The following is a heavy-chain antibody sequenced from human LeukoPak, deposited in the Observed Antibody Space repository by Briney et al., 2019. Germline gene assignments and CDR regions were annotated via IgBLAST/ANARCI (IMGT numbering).Heavy chain of an antibody. CDR1: GFSVSSNY. CDR2: MFASGST. J-gene: IGHJ6*03. D-gene: IGHD2-15*01. Sequence: GGSLRLSCTASGFSVSSNYMSWVRQAPGKGLEWVSVMFASGSTYYADSVKGRFTFSRDIFRNTLYLQLNSLRVEDTALYYCARKQSRAASYYYYYYMDVWGKGTTVTVSS. CDR3: ARKQSRAASYYYYYYMDV. V-gene: IGHV3-66*01.